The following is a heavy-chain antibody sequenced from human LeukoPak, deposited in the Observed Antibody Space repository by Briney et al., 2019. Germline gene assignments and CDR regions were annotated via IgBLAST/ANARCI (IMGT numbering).Heavy chain of an antibody. Sequence: GGSLRLSCAASGFTFSSYRMHWVRQAPGKGLVWFSRINIDGSSTSYADSVKGRFTISRDNAKNTLYLQMNSLRAEDTAVYYCARATYGDFHSPFDYWGQGTLVTVAS. CDR3: ARATYGDFHSPFDY. CDR2: INIDGSST. J-gene: IGHJ4*02. D-gene: IGHD4-17*01. V-gene: IGHV3-74*01. CDR1: GFTFSSYR.